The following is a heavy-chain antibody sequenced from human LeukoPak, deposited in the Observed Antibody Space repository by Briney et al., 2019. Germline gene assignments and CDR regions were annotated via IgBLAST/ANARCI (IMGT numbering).Heavy chain of an antibody. V-gene: IGHV3-23*01. CDR2: ISSSGDST. CDR3: ATRYYYYYYMDV. J-gene: IGHJ6*03. CDR1: GFTFSSHG. Sequence: PGGSLRLSCAASGFTFSSHGMTWVRQAPGKGLEWVSIISSSGDSTYYADSVKGRFTISRDNSKNTLYLQMNSLRAEDTAVYYCATRYYYYYYMDVWGKGTTVTISS.